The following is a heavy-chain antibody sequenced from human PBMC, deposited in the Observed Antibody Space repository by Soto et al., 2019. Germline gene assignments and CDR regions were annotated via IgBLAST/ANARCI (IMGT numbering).Heavy chain of an antibody. CDR3: ASGGHGSGSYFYYYYGMDV. CDR1: GGSISSYY. Sequence: PSETLSLTCTVSGGSISSYYWSWIRQPPGKGLEWIGYIYYSGSTNYNPSLKSRVTISVDTSKNQFALKLSSVTAADTAVYYCASGGHGSGSYFYYYYGMDVWGQGTTVTVSS. J-gene: IGHJ6*02. V-gene: IGHV4-59*01. CDR2: IYYSGST. D-gene: IGHD3-10*01.